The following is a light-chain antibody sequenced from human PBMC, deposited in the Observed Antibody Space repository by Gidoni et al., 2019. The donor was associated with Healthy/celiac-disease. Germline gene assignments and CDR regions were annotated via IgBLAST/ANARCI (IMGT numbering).Light chain of an antibody. CDR2: RNN. Sequence: GTPGQRVTISCSGSSSNIGSNYVYWYQQLPGTAPKLLIYRNNQRPSGVPDRFSGSKSGTSASLAISGLRSEDEADYYCAAWDDSLSGPVFGGGTKLTVL. J-gene: IGLJ3*02. CDR1: SSNIGSNY. V-gene: IGLV1-47*01. CDR3: AAWDDSLSGPV.